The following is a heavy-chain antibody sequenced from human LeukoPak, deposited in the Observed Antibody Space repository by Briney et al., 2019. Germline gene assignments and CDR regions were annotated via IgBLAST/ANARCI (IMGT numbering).Heavy chain of an antibody. CDR3: ARGGYYYDSSGYFDY. J-gene: IGHJ4*02. V-gene: IGHV3-72*01. D-gene: IGHD3-22*01. CDR1: GFTLSDHY. CDR2: TRNKANSYTT. Sequence: PGGSLRLSCAASGFTLSDHYMDWVRQAPGKGLEWVGRTRNKANSYTTEYAASVKGRFTISRDDSKNSLYLQMNSLKTEDTAVYYCARGGYYYDSSGYFDYWGQGTLVTVSS.